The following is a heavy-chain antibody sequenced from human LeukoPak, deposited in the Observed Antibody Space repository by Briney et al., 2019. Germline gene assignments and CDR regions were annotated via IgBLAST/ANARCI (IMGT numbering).Heavy chain of an antibody. CDR1: GFTFSSDG. CDR2: ISGSGGST. CDR3: AKSSPSSSGLYFDY. J-gene: IGHJ4*02. Sequence: GGSLRLSCAASGFTFSSDGMSWVRQAPGEGGEWGSAISGSGGSTYYADSVKGRFTISRDNSKNTLYLQMNSLRAADTAVYYCAKSSPSSSGLYFDYWGQGTLVTVSS. V-gene: IGHV3-23*01. D-gene: IGHD6-19*01.